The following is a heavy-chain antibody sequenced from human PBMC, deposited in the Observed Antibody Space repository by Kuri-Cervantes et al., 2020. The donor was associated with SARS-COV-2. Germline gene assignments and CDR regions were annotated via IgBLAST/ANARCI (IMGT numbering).Heavy chain of an antibody. J-gene: IGHJ4*02. CDR2: INHSGST. CDR3: ARGPLWSGYYM. CDR1: GGSFSGYY. D-gene: IGHD3-3*01. V-gene: IGHV4-34*01. Sequence: SETLSLTCAVYGGSFSGYYWSWIRQPPGEGLEWIGEINHSGSTNYNPSLKSRVTISVDTSKNQFSLKLSSVTAADTAVYYCARGPLWSGYYMWGQGTLVTVSS.